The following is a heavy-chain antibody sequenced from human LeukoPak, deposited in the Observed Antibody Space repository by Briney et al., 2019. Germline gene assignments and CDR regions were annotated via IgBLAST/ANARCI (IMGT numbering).Heavy chain of an antibody. CDR3: AKVLYGSNPGGSDY. D-gene: IGHD4-23*01. Sequence: GGSLRLSCAASGFTFSGSALHWVRQASGKGLEWVGRIRSTANGCATAYAASVKGRFTISRDDSKNTAYLQMDSLKTEDTAVYYCAKVLYGSNPGGSDYWGQGTLVTVSS. CDR2: IRSTANGCAT. V-gene: IGHV3-73*01. CDR1: GFTFSGSA. J-gene: IGHJ4*02.